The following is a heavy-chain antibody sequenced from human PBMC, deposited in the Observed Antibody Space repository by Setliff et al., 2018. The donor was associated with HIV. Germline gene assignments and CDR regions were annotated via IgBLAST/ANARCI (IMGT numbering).Heavy chain of an antibody. CDR1: GFTFNTFE. V-gene: IGHV3-48*03. CDR2: ISDGGTTI. CDR3: ARGGGYEYGRYSYYGMDV. J-gene: IGHJ6*02. D-gene: IGHD5-12*01. Sequence: AGGSLRLSCSGSGFTFNTFEVNWVRQAPGKGLEWVSYISDGGTTIYYAESVQGRFTISRDNAKNSVFLQMSSLRVDDAGVYYCARGGGYEYGRYSYYGMDVWGRGTTVTVSS.